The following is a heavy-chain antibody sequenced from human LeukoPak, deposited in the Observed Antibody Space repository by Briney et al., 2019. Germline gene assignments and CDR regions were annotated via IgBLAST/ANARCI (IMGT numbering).Heavy chain of an antibody. J-gene: IGHJ4*02. CDR1: GYSFTNSW. CDR2: IYPGDSDT. CDR3: ARLSAARSFDY. V-gene: IGHV5-51*01. Sequence: GESLQISCQGSGYSFTNSWIGWVRPMPGKGLEWMGIIYPGDSDTRYSPSFQGQVTISADKSISTAYLQWSSLKASDTAMYYCARLSAARSFDYWGQGTLVTVSS. D-gene: IGHD6-6*01.